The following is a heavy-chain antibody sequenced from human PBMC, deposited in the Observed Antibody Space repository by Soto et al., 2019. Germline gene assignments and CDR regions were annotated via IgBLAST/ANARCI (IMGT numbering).Heavy chain of an antibody. J-gene: IGHJ4*02. V-gene: IGHV1-3*01. D-gene: IGHD6-6*01. CDR1: GYTFTSYA. CDR3: ARAYSSSSPIDY. CDR2: INAGNGNT. Sequence: VKVSCKASGYTFTSYAMHWVRQAPGQRLEWMGWINAGNGNTKYSQKFQGRVTITRDTSASTAYMELSSLRSQDTAVYYCARAYSSSSPIDYWGQGTLVTVSS.